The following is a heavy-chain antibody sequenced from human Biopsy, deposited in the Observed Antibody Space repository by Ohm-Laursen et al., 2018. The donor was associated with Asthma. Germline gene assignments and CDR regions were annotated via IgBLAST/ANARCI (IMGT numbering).Heavy chain of an antibody. CDR3: ARQKLVAAEGPFEM. Sequence: SETLSLTCTVSGGSISSYYWSWIRQPPGKGLEWIGNIYKSGQVYYNLSLKSRVTISVDTSKNQFSLQPRSVTAADTAVYYCARQKLVAAEGPFEMWGQGTMVIVSS. CDR2: IYKSGQV. D-gene: IGHD1-26*01. CDR1: GGSISSYY. V-gene: IGHV4-59*04. J-gene: IGHJ3*02.